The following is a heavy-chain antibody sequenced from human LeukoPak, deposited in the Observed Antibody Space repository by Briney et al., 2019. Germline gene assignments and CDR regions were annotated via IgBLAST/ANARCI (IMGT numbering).Heavy chain of an antibody. CDR1: GDSISSDGYS. J-gene: IGHJ3*02. Sequence: SQTLSLTCSVSGDSISSDGYSWTWIRQPPGKGLERIGYISYSGDTNYNPSLKSRLTISLDASKNHFSLKLTSVAAADTAVYYCARDVVVTASPDAFDIWGQGTLVTVSS. CDR3: ARDVVVTASPDAFDI. CDR2: ISYSGDT. V-gene: IGHV4-31*03. D-gene: IGHD2-21*02.